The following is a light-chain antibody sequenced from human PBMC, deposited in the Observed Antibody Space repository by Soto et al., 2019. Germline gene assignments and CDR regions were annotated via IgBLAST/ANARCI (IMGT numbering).Light chain of an antibody. J-gene: IGLJ2*01. Sequence: QSVLTQPASVSGSPGQSITISCTGTRGDLGSYNLVSWYQQSPRKAPKLLISEDTKRPSGISNRFSGSKSGNTASLTISGLQPEDEADYYFCSYAGSSTLIFGAGTKLTVL. CDR3: CSYAGSSTLI. CDR1: RGDLGSYNL. CDR2: EDT. V-gene: IGLV2-23*01.